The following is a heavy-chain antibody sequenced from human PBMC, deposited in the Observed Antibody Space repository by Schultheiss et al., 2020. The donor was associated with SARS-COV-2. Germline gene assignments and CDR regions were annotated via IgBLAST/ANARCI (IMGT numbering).Heavy chain of an antibody. D-gene: IGHD6-13*01. J-gene: IGHJ4*02. Sequence: GSLRLSCTVSGGSISSYYWSWIRQPPGKGLEWIGYIYYSGSTNYNPSLKSRVTISVDTSKNQFSLKLSSVTAADTAVYYCARVAVDTAAMAKQSSSWYEFPQAFLDYWGQGTLVTVSS. CDR2: IYYSGST. V-gene: IGHV4-59*08. CDR1: GGSISSYY. CDR3: ARVAVDTAAMAKQSSSWYEFPQAFLDY.